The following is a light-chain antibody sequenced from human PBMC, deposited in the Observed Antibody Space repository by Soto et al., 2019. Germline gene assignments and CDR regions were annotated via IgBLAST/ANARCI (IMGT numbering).Light chain of an antibody. J-gene: IGKJ1*01. CDR1: QGISTY. CDR3: HQSYSATWT. V-gene: IGKV1-39*01. Sequence: DIQMTQSPSSLSASVGDRLTITCRASQGISTYLNWYQQKPGKAPKLLIYAAPTLQSGVPSRFSGSGSETDFTLTISSLPPEDFATYSCHQSYSATWTFAQGTKVEIK. CDR2: AAP.